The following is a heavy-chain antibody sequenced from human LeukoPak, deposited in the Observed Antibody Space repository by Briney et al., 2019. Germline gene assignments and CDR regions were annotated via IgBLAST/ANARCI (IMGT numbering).Heavy chain of an antibody. CDR1: GFTFSSYG. J-gene: IGHJ4*02. Sequence: GGSLRLSCAASGFTFSSYGMHWVRQAPGKGLEWVAFIRYDGSNKYYADSVKGRFTISRDNSKNTLYLQMNSLRAEDTAVYYCARANYYGSGSYIFFDYWGQGTLVTVSS. V-gene: IGHV3-30*02. CDR2: IRYDGSNK. D-gene: IGHD3-10*01. CDR3: ARANYYGSGSYIFFDY.